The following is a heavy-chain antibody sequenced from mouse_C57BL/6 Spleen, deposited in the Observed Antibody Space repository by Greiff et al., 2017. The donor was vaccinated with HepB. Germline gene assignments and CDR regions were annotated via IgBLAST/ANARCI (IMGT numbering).Heavy chain of an antibody. CDR2: INPYNGGT. CDR1: GYTFTDYY. CDR3: SSATVVAPYKDMEY. J-gene: IGHJ4*01. D-gene: IGHD1-1*01. Sequence: VQLQQSGPVLVKPGASVKMSCKASGYTFTDYYMNWVKQSHGKSLEWIGVINPYNGGTSYTQKFKGKATLTVDKSSSTAYMELNSLTSEDSAVYYCSSATVVAPYKDMEYWGKGTSVTVSS. V-gene: IGHV1-19*01.